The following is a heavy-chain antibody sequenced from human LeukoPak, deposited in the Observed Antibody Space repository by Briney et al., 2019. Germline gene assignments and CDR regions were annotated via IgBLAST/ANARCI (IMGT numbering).Heavy chain of an antibody. CDR3: AKARRIVVLTGLYFDS. J-gene: IGHJ4*02. D-gene: IGHD2-21*02. Sequence: GGTLRLSCAASGFTFSSYAMSWVRQAPGKGLEWVSSIGGYGDNTYYADSVKDRFTISRDKSTNTVYLLMNSLRVEDTAVYYCAKARRIVVLTGLYFDSWDQETLVTVSS. CDR1: GFTFSSYA. V-gene: IGHV3-23*01. CDR2: IGGYGDNT.